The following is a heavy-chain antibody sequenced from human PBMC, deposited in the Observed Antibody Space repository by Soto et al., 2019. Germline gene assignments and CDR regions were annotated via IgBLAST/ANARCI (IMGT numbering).Heavy chain of an antibody. J-gene: IGHJ4*02. CDR1: GDSISSYY. CDR2: IYYSGST. Sequence: QVQLQESGPGLVKPSETLSLTCSVSGDSISSYYWSWIRQPPGKGLEWIGYIYYSGSTKYNPSLKSRVTISVDTSKNQFSLKLSSVTAADTAVYYCAKDATVGGGYSYGFDYWGQGTLVTVSS. V-gene: IGHV4-59*01. D-gene: IGHD5-18*01. CDR3: AKDATVGGGYSYGFDY.